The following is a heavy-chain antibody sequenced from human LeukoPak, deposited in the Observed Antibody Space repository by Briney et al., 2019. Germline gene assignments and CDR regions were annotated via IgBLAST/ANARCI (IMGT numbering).Heavy chain of an antibody. V-gene: IGHV4-34*01. Sequence: SETLSLTCAVYGESFSGYYWSWIRQPPGKGLEWIGEINHSGSTNYNPSLKSRVTISVDTSKHQFSLKLSSVTAADTAVYYCARGAAAFDYWGQGTLVTVSS. CDR3: ARGAAAFDY. J-gene: IGHJ4*02. CDR1: GESFSGYY. CDR2: INHSGST. D-gene: IGHD6-13*01.